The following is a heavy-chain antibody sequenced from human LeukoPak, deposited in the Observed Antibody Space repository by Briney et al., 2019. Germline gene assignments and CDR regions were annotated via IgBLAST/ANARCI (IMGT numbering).Heavy chain of an antibody. D-gene: IGHD2/OR15-2a*01. CDR2: ISGSGGST. CDR1: VLTFSSYA. J-gene: IGHJ1*01. Sequence: PGGSLRLSCAASVLTFSSYAMSWLRQAPGKGLEWVSAISGSGGSTYYADSVKGRFTISRDNSKNTLYLQMNSLRAEDTAVYYCAKLPFYGGPPSLSPLWGQGTLVTVSS. V-gene: IGHV3-23*01. CDR3: AKLPFYGGPPSLSPL.